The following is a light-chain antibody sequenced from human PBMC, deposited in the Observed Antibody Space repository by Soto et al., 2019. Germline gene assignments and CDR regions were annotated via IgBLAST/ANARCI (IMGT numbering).Light chain of an antibody. V-gene: IGKV1-39*01. CDR1: PSISNY. Sequence: DIQLAQSPSPLSASVGDRVSITCRASPSISNYLNWYQQKPGKAPKILIYAAFSLQSGVPSRFSGSGSGTDFTLTISSLQPEDFATYYCQQSYSTPYTFGQGTKLEI. CDR3: QQSYSTPYT. J-gene: IGKJ2*01. CDR2: AAF.